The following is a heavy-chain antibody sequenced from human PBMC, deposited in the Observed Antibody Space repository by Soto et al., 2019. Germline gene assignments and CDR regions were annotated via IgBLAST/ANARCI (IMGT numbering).Heavy chain of an antibody. CDR3: ARTVGAAYYFDF. CDR1: GDSMTKYY. CDR2: VYMSGST. V-gene: IGHV4-4*07. D-gene: IGHD1-26*01. Sequence: QVQLQESGPGLVKPSETLSLTCTVFGDSMTKYYWSWIRQPAGKGLEWIGRVYMSGSTNYNPSLKSRVTMSIDTSNNHFSLDLKSVTAADTAVYYCARTVGAAYYFDFWGQGALVTVSS. J-gene: IGHJ4*02.